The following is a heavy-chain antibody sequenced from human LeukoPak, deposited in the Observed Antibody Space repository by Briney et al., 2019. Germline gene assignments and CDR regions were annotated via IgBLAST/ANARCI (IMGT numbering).Heavy chain of an antibody. CDR1: GGTFSSYA. J-gene: IGHJ4*02. CDR2: IIPIFGTA. V-gene: IGHV1-69*06. D-gene: IGHD5-24*01. CDR3: ATVRSRMAYYFDY. Sequence: SVKVSCKASGGTFSSYAISWVRQAPGQGLEWMGGIIPIFGTANYAQKFQGRVTMTEDTSTDIAYMELSSLRSEDTAVYYCATVRSRMAYYFDYWGQGTLVTVSS.